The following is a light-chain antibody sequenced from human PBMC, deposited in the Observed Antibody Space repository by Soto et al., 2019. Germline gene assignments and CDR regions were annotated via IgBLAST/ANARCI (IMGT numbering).Light chain of an antibody. CDR1: SSDVGAYNS. Sequence: QSVLAQPASVSGSPGQSITISCTGTSSDVGAYNSVSWYQQHPHRAPQVIIYKGTQRPSGVSNRFSGSTSGNAASLTISALQADEEADYFCCSSAPESTYVFGTGTKSPS. J-gene: IGLJ1*01. CDR2: KGT. V-gene: IGLV2-23*01. CDR3: CSSAPESTYV.